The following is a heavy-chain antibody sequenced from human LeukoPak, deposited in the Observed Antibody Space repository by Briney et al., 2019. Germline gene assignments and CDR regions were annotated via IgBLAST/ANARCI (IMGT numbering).Heavy chain of an antibody. D-gene: IGHD3-10*01. CDR2: IYYSGST. CDR3: ARRGELGEADY. CDR1: GGSISSYY. Sequence: SETLSLTCTVSGGSISSYYWSWIRQPPGKGLEWIGYIYYSGSTNYNPSLKSRVTISVDTSKNQFSLKLSSVTAADTAVYYCARRGELGEADYWGQGTLVTVSS. V-gene: IGHV4-59*08. J-gene: IGHJ4*02.